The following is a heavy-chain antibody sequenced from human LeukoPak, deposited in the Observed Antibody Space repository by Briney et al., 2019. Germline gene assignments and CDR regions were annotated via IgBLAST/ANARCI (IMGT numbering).Heavy chain of an antibody. V-gene: IGHV1-8*01. Sequence: ASVKVSCKASGYTFTSYDINWVRQATGQGLEWMGWMNPNSGNTGYAQKFQGRVTMTRNTSISTAYMELSSLRSEDTAVYYCARPRVPAGISYNWSDPWGQGTLVTVSS. CDR2: MNPNSGNT. CDR3: ARPRVPAGISYNWSDP. CDR1: GYTFTSYD. J-gene: IGHJ5*02. D-gene: IGHD2-2*02.